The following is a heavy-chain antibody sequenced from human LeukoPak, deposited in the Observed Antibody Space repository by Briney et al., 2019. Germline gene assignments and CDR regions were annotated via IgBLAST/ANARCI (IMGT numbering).Heavy chain of an antibody. V-gene: IGHV5-51*01. D-gene: IGHD6-6*01. CDR2: IFPADSDT. Sequence: GESLKISCRASGYSFSTYWIGWVRQMPGKGLEWMGVIFPADSDTRYSPSFQGQVTISADKSISTAYLQWSSLKASDTAMYYCARLSSSSDYWGQGTLVTVSS. CDR1: GYSFSTYW. J-gene: IGHJ4*02. CDR3: ARLSSSSDY.